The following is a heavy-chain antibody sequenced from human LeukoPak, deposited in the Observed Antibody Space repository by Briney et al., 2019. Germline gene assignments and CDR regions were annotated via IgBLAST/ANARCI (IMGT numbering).Heavy chain of an antibody. CDR2: INQDGSEI. J-gene: IGHJ4*02. D-gene: IGHD3-10*01. CDR1: GFTFSTYW. CDR3: ARDKSSFYSESGSKFDY. Sequence: GGSLRLSCAASGFTFSTYWMSWVRQAPGKGLEWVANINQDGSEIYYVDSVKGRFTISRDNAKNSLYLQMNSLRVEDTAVYYCARDKSSFYSESGSKFDYWGQGTLVTVSS. V-gene: IGHV3-7*01.